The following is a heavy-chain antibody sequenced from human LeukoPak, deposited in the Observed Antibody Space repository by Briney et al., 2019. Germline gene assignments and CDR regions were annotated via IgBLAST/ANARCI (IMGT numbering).Heavy chain of an antibody. CDR3: ARVTPSDSWSGSVYYFDY. CDR1: GYPFANHD. J-gene: IGHJ4*02. V-gene: IGHV1-8*03. D-gene: IGHD3-3*01. CDR2: MDPKSDDT. Sequence: GASVKVSCKVSGYPFANHDINWVRQATGQGLEWMGWMDPKSDDTGYAQRFQGRVTFTRNTSISAAYMELSSLRPEDTAVYYCARVTPSDSWSGSVYYFDYWGQGTLVTVSS.